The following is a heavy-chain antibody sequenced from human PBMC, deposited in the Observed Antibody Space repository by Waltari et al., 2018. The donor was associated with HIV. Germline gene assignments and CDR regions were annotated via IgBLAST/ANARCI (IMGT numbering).Heavy chain of an antibody. CDR1: GFNFDDYA. V-gene: IGHV3-9*01. Sequence: EVRLVESGGGLVQPGRSVRLSCVASGFNFDDYAMHWVRQVPGQGLEWVSGISWNRGSIGYADSGKGRFTISRENAKMSLYPQMNGLRTEDTALYYCAKDLTTSRYSDTSGHDGFDIWGQGTMVTVSS. CDR3: AKDLTTSRYSDTSGHDGFDI. D-gene: IGHD3-22*01. J-gene: IGHJ3*02. CDR2: ISWNRGSI.